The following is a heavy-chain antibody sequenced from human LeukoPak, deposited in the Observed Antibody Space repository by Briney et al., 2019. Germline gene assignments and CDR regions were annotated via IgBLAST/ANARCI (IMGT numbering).Heavy chain of an antibody. V-gene: IGHV4-34*01. Sequence: PSETLSLTCAVYGGSFSGYYWSWIRQPPGKGLEWIGEINHSGSTNYNPSLKSRVTISVDTSKNQFSLKLSSVTAADTAVYYCAREGADSSSCPIGWGQGTLVTVSS. CDR1: GGSFSGYY. J-gene: IGHJ4*02. CDR3: AREGADSSSCPIG. CDR2: INHSGST. D-gene: IGHD6-13*01.